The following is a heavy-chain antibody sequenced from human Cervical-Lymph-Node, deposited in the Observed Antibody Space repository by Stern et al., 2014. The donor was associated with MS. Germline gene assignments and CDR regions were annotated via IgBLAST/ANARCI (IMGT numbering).Heavy chain of an antibody. CDR1: GVSGFTFSTYS. Sequence: QVQLVESGGGVVQPGRSLRLSCAVSGVSGFTFSTYSMHWVRQAPGKGLECVATISYDGSNKYYVDSVKGRFTISRDDSKNTLYLQMNSLRGEDTAVYYCAKERSSSKNYYHAMDVWGQGTTVTVSS. D-gene: IGHD2-2*01. CDR3: AKERSSSKNYYHAMDV. CDR2: ISYDGSNK. V-gene: IGHV3-30*18. J-gene: IGHJ6*02.